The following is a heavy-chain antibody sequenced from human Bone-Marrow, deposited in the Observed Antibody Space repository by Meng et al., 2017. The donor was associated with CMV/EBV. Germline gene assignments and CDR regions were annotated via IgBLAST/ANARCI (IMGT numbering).Heavy chain of an antibody. V-gene: IGHV3-30*04. D-gene: IGHD3-22*01. J-gene: IGHJ3*02. CDR1: GFTFSSYA. Sequence: GGSLRLSCAASGFTFSSYAMHWVRQAPGKGLEWVAVISYDGSNKYYADSVKGRFTISRDNSKNTLYLQMNSLRAEDTAVYYCAREVVGNYYDSSGYYFGGAFDIWGQGTMVTVSS. CDR2: ISYDGSNK. CDR3: AREVVGNYYDSSGYYFGGAFDI.